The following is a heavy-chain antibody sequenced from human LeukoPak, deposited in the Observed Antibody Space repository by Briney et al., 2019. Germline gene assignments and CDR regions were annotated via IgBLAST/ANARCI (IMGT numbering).Heavy chain of an antibody. CDR1: GGSISSYY. CDR3: ARESTPHYYYYGMDV. CDR2: IYYSGST. D-gene: IGHD4-23*01. V-gene: IGHV4-59*01. J-gene: IGHJ6*02. Sequence: SENLSLNCTGSGGSISSYYWSWLRQPPGKGLEWFGYIYYSGSTNYNRSLKSRVTISVDTSKNQFSLKLSSVTAADTAVYYCARESTPHYYYYGMDVWGQGTTVTVSS.